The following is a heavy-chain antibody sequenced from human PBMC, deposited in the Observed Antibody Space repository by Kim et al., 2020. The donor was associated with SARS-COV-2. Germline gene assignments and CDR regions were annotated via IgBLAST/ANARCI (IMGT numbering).Heavy chain of an antibody. J-gene: IGHJ4*02. Sequence: GGSLRLSCAASGFTFSSYGMHWVRQAPGKGLEWVAVISYDGSNKYYADSVKGRFTISRDNSKNTLYLQMNSLRAEDTAVYYCAKDWAEMATIIADYFDYWGQGTLVTVSS. CDR2: ISYDGSNK. CDR3: AKDWAEMATIIADYFDY. CDR1: GFTFSSYG. V-gene: IGHV3-30*18. D-gene: IGHD5-12*01.